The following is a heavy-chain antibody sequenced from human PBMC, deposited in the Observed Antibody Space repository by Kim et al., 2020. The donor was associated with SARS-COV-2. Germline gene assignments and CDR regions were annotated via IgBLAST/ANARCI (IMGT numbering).Heavy chain of an antibody. Sequence: SETLSLTCSVSGGAIDNFNWGWIRLPPGKGLEWIGIVHYTGITDYNASLKSRLTISMDTSKSQVSLRLTSVSAADTAVYYCARRSPRGNFFDYGGQGLLGTVSS. CDR3: ARRSPRGNFFDY. D-gene: IGHD3-16*01. V-gene: IGHV4-59*13. J-gene: IGHJ4*02. CDR1: GGAIDNFN. CDR2: VHYTGIT.